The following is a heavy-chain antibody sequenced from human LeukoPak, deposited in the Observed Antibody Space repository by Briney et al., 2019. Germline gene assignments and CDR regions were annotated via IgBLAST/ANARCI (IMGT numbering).Heavy chain of an antibody. D-gene: IGHD3-10*01. J-gene: IGHJ4*02. CDR2: ISGSGGST. V-gene: IGHV3-23*01. Sequence: PGGSLRLSCAASGFTFSSYAMSWVRQAPGKGLEWVSAISGSGGSTYYADSVKGRFTISRDNSKNTLYLQMNSLRAEDTAVYYCAKDQLLWFGESLSGGDYWGQGTLVTVSS. CDR3: AKDQLLWFGESLSGGDY. CDR1: GFTFSSYA.